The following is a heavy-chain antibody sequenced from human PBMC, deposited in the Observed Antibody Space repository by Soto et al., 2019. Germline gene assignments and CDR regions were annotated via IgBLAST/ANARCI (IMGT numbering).Heavy chain of an antibody. V-gene: IGHV3-23*01. Sequence: TGGSLRLSCAASGFALSNFAMSWVRQAPAKGLVWVSSISGSGAGTYYADSVQGRFTISRDNAKNALYLQMNSLRAEDTAVYYCAKYTGGWDFDYWGQGTLVTVSS. CDR2: ISGSGAGT. CDR1: GFALSNFA. J-gene: IGHJ4*02. CDR3: AKYTGGWDFDY. D-gene: IGHD6-19*01.